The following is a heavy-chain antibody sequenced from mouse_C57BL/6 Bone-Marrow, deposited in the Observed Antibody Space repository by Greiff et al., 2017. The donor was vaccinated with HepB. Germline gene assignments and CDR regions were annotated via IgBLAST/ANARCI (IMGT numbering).Heavy chain of an antibody. D-gene: IGHD2-1*01. Sequence: QVQLQQSGPGLVQPSQSLSITCTVSGFSLTSYGVHWVRQPPGKGLEWLGVIWSGGSTDYNAAFISRLSISKDNSKSQVFFKMNSLQADDTAIYYCAKKTGNYHAWFAYWGQGTLVTVSA. CDR3: AKKTGNYHAWFAY. CDR1: GFSLTSYG. CDR2: IWSGGST. V-gene: IGHV2-4*01. J-gene: IGHJ3*01.